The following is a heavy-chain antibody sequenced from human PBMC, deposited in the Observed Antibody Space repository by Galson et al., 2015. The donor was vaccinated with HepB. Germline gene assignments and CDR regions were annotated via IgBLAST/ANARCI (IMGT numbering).Heavy chain of an antibody. CDR1: GFMFNDFA. Sequence: SLRLSCAASGFMFNDFAMHWVRQAPGEGLEWVSGISWKSGNIDYADSVKGRFTISRDNAKNSLYLQMNSLRAEDTALYYCAKDTGAVGATQNDAFDIWGQGTMVTVSS. CDR2: ISWKSGNI. J-gene: IGHJ3*02. CDR3: AKDTGAVGATQNDAFDI. V-gene: IGHV3-9*01. D-gene: IGHD1-26*01.